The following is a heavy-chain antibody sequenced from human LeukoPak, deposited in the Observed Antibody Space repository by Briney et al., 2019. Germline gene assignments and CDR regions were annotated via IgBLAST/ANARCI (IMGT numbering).Heavy chain of an antibody. CDR1: GGSISSGSYY. CDR2: IYTSGST. V-gene: IGHV4-61*02. CDR3: AREYCSSTSCYKNYYYMDV. J-gene: IGHJ6*03. Sequence: SQTLSLTCTVSGGSISSGSYYWSWIRQPAGKGLEWIGRIYTSGSTNYNPSLKSRVTISVDTSKNQFSLKLSSVTAADTAVYYCAREYCSSTSCYKNYYYMDVWGEGTTVTVSS. D-gene: IGHD2-2*02.